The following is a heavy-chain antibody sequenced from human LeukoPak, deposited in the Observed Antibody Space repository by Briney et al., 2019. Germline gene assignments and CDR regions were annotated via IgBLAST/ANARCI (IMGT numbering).Heavy chain of an antibody. CDR2: IIPILGIA. J-gene: IGHJ4*02. V-gene: IGHV1-69*04. CDR3: ASLYSSGWYQPGDY. D-gene: IGHD6-19*01. Sequence: ASVKVSCKASGGTFSSYAISWVRQAPGQGLEWMGRIIPILGIANYAQKFQGRVTITADKSTSTAYMELSSLRSEDTAVYYCASLYSSGWYQPGDYWGQGTLVTVSS. CDR1: GGTFSSYA.